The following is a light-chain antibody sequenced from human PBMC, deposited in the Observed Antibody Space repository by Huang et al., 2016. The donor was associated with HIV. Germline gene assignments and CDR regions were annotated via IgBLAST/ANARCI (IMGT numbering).Light chain of an antibody. Sequence: IQLTQSPSSVSAFVGDRVAITCRASQGITNYVAWYQQKPGKAPKRLMYAASTLERGVPSRFSGSGSGTDFTLAISSLQPEDSATYYCQQFNSYPFIFGGGTKVEIK. V-gene: IGKV1-9*01. CDR1: QGITNY. J-gene: IGKJ4*01. CDR2: AAS. CDR3: QQFNSYPFI.